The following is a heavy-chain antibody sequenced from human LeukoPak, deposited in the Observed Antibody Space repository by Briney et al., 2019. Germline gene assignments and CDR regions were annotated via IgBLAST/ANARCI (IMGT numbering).Heavy chain of an antibody. J-gene: IGHJ6*03. CDR3: ARDHEPMGAYYYYMDV. V-gene: IGHV1-2*02. D-gene: IGHD3-10*01. CDR2: INPNSGGT. Sequence: ASVKVSCKASGYTFTGYYMHWVRLAPGQGLEWMGWINPNSGGTNYAQKFQGRVTMTRDTSISTAYMELSRLRSDDTAVYYCARDHEPMGAYYYYMDVWGKGTTVTISS. CDR1: GYTFTGYY.